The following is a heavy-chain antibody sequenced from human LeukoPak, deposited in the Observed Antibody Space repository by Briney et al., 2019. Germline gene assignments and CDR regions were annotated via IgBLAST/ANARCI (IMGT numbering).Heavy chain of an antibody. D-gene: IGHD4-11*01. V-gene: IGHV3-30*18. CDR3: VKDLLQVTMKKLDH. CDR2: ISYDGSYI. CDR1: GFAFSRYG. J-gene: IGHJ4*02. Sequence: GGSLRLSCVASGFAFSRYGMHWVRQAPGKGLEWVAVISYDGSYIDYADSVKGRFTISRDNSKNTLYLQMSSLRPEDTAVYYCVKDLLQVTMKKLDHWGQGILVTVSS.